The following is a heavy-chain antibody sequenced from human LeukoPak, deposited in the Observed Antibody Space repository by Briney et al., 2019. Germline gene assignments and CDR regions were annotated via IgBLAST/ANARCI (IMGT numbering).Heavy chain of an antibody. CDR2: ISGSGGST. J-gene: IGHJ4*02. Sequence: GGSLRLSCVASGFTFSSYVMNWVRQTPGKGLEWVSSISGSGGSTFYADSVKGRFTISRDNSKNTLYLQLNGLRTEDTALYYCAKDRLLNCRGDCYIFDYWGQATLVTVSS. CDR1: GFTFSSYV. CDR3: AKDRLLNCRGDCYIFDY. V-gene: IGHV3-23*01. D-gene: IGHD2-21*02.